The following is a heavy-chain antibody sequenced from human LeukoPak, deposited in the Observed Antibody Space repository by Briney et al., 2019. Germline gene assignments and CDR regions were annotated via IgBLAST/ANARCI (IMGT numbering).Heavy chain of an antibody. Sequence: PGGSLRLSCVVSGLTLSNYWMNWVRQAPGKGLEWVANINPDGGEERYVDSVKGRFVISRDNAKNSLYLQMNSLRAEDTAVYYRAIRGADQNYWGQGTLVTVSS. CDR1: GLTLSNYW. CDR2: INPDGGEE. CDR3: AIRGADQNY. J-gene: IGHJ4*02. V-gene: IGHV3-7*02. D-gene: IGHD3-10*01.